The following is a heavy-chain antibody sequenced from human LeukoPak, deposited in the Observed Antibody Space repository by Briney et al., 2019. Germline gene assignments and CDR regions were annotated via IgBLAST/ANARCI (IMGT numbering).Heavy chain of an antibody. D-gene: IGHD3-10*02. Sequence: GGSLRLSCAASRVTVSSNFMSWVRQAPGKGLEWVSVIYSSGRTEYAGSVKGRFIISGDSSKNTVYLQMNSLRAEDTAVYYCAELGITMIGGVWGKGTTVTISP. V-gene: IGHV3-66*01. J-gene: IGHJ6*04. CDR2: IYSSGRT. CDR3: AELGITMIGGV. CDR1: RVTVSSNF.